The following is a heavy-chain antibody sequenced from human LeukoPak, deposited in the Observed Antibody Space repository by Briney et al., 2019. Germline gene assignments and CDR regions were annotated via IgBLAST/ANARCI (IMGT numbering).Heavy chain of an antibody. J-gene: IGHJ4*02. V-gene: IGHV3-30*18. CDR1: GFTFSSYG. D-gene: IGHD3-10*01. CDR2: ISYDGSNK. CDR3: AKDPRVRGVIIKGYY. Sequence: PGRSLRLSCAASGFTFSSYGMHWVRQAPGKGLEWVAVISYDGSNKYYADSVKGRFTISRDNSKNTLYLQMNSLRAEDTAVYYCAKDPRVRGVIIKGYYWGQGTLATVSS.